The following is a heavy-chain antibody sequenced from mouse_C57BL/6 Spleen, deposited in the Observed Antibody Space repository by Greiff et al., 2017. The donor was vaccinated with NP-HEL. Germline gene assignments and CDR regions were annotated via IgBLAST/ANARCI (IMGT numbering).Heavy chain of an antibody. Sequence: QVQLKQSGPELVKPGASVKISCKASGYAFSSSWMNWVKQRPGKGLEWIGRIYPGDGDTNYNGKFKGKATLTADKSSSTAYMQLSSLTSEDSAVYFCARGDSSKAMDYWGQGTSVTVSS. D-gene: IGHD3-2*02. J-gene: IGHJ4*01. CDR1: GYAFSSSW. CDR2: IYPGDGDT. V-gene: IGHV1-82*01. CDR3: ARGDSSKAMDY.